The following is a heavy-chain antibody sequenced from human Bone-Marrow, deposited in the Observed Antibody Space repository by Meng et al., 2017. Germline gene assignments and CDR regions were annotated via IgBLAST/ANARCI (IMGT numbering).Heavy chain of an antibody. D-gene: IGHD3-9*01. Sequence: GESLKISCAASGFTFSSYNMHRVRQTPGEGLVWVSRINTDASITTYADSVKGRFTISRDDAKNTVYLQMNSLRAEDTAVYYCARDADWVIFDHWGQGALVTVS. CDR1: GFTFSSYN. J-gene: IGHJ4*02. CDR2: INTDASIT. CDR3: ARDADWVIFDH. V-gene: IGHV3-74*03.